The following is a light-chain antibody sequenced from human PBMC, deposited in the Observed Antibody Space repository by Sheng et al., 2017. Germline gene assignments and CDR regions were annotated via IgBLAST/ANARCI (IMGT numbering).Light chain of an antibody. CDR2: RDT. CDR3: QAWDSSTGV. Sequence: SYELTQPASVSVSPGQTASITCSGDQLGSKFASWYQQKPGQSPVLVIYRDTYRPSGIPERFSGSNSGNTATLTISGTQAMDEADYYCQAWDSSTGVFGGGTRLTVL. J-gene: IGLJ2*01. CDR1: QLGSKF. V-gene: IGLV3-1*01.